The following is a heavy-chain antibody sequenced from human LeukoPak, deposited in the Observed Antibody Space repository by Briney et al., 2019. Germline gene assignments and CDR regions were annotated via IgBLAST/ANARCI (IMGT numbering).Heavy chain of an antibody. D-gene: IGHD6-13*01. Sequence: GGSLRFSCAASGFTVSDNYMSWVRQAPGKGLEWVSVMYSRGDTYYANSVKGRFTFSRDISKNTLYLQMNGLRTEDTAMYYCARDAPQVPAAGVLASWGQGTLVIVSS. V-gene: IGHV3-53*01. CDR2: MYSRGDT. J-gene: IGHJ5*02. CDR1: GFTVSDNY. CDR3: ARDAPQVPAAGVLAS.